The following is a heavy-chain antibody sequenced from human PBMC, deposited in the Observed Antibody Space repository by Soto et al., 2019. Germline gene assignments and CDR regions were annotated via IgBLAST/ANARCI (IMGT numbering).Heavy chain of an antibody. CDR3: ARRYYGSGIHFDY. D-gene: IGHD3-10*01. J-gene: IGHJ4*02. CDR1: GGSFSGYY. CDR2: MNRSGST. V-gene: IGHV4-34*01. Sequence: PSETLSLTCAVYGGSFSGYYWTWIRQPPGKGLEWIGEMNRSGSTNYNSSLKSRVTISVDTSQNQFSLKLSSVTAADTAVYYCARRYYGSGIHFDYWGQGTLVTVSS.